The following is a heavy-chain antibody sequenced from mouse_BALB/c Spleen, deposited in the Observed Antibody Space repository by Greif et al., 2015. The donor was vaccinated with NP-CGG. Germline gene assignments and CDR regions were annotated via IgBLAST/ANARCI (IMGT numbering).Heavy chain of an antibody. CDR1: GYSFTSYW. D-gene: IGHD1-1*01. J-gene: IGHJ1*01. CDR2: IHPSDSET. CDR3: ARPYYYGSSSWYFDV. Sequence: QVQLKQSGAELVRPGASVKLSCKASGYSFTSYWMNWVKQRPGQGLEWIGMIHPSDSETRLNQKFTDKATLTVDKSSSTAYMQLSSPTSEDSAVYYCARPYYYGSSSWYFDVWGAGTTVTVSS. V-gene: IGHV1-61*01.